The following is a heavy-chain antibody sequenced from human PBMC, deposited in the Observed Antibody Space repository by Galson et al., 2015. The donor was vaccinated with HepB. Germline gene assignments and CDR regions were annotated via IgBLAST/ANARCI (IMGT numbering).Heavy chain of an antibody. D-gene: IGHD1-1*01. J-gene: IGHJ3*02. CDR1: GFTFSDYY. CDR3: ARDGVHWMVRGGSSAVDI. CDR2: ISSSGSTI. Sequence: SLRLSCAASGFTFSDYYMSWIRQAPGKGLEWVSYISSSGSTIYYADSVKGRFTISRDNAKNSLYLQMNSLRAEDTAVYYCARDGVHWMVRGGSSAVDIWGQGTVVTASS. V-gene: IGHV3-11*01.